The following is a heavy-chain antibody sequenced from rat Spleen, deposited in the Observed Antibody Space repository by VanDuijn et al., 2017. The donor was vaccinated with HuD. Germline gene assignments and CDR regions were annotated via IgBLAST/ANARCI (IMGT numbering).Heavy chain of an antibody. CDR3: ARYYYSSQYYFDY. V-gene: IGHV5-25*01. Sequence: EVQLAESGGGLVQPGRSMKLSCAASGFTFSNYDMAWVRQAPKKGLEWVASISPTGGSTYYRDSVKGRFTISRDNAKSTLYLQMDSLRSEDTATYYCARYYYSSQYYFDYWGQGVMVTVSS. CDR2: ISPTGGST. D-gene: IGHD1-2*01. CDR1: GFTFSNYD. J-gene: IGHJ2*01.